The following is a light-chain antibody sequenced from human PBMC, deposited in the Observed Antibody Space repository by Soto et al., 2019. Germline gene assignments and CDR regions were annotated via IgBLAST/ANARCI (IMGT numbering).Light chain of an antibody. CDR3: QHYNSYSEA. CDR2: KAS. J-gene: IGKJ1*01. Sequence: DIKMTQSPSTLSGSVGDRVTITCRASQTISSWLAWYQQKPGKAPTLLIYKASTLKSGVPSRFSGSGSGTEVTLTISSLQPDDFATYYCQHYNSYSEAFGQGTKVDIK. CDR1: QTISSW. V-gene: IGKV1-5*03.